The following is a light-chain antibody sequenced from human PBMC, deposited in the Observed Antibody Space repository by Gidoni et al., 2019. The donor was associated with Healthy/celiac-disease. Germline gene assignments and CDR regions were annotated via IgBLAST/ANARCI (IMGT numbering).Light chain of an antibody. V-gene: IGKV3-11*01. CDR2: DAS. J-gene: IGKJ1*01. CDR1: QSVSSY. CDR3: QQRRT. Sequence: ELLLTQSPATLSLSPGERATLSCRASQSVSSYLAGYQQKPGQAPRLLIYDASNRATGITARFSGSGSGTDFTLTISSLEPEDFEVYYCQQRRTFGQGTKVEIK.